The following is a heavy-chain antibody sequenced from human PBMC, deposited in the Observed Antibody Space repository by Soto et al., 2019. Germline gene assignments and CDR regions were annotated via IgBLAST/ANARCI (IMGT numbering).Heavy chain of an antibody. V-gene: IGHV1-8*01. J-gene: IGHJ4*02. CDR3: ARWDYGYYARFDY. D-gene: IGHD4-17*01. Sequence: QVQLGQSGAEVKKSGASVKVSFKASEYTFTSHDINWVRQATGQGLEWMGWMNPNSGNTGYAQKFQGRVTMTRNTSISTAYMELSSLRSEDTAVYYCARWDYGYYARFDYWGQGTLVTVSS. CDR1: EYTFTSHD. CDR2: MNPNSGNT.